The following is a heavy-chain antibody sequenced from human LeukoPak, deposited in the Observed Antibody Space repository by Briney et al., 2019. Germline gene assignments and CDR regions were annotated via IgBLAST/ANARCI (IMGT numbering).Heavy chain of an antibody. J-gene: IGHJ4*02. CDR1: GLTVSSKY. CDR2: ISGSGGST. Sequence: PGGSLRLSCAASGLTVSSKYMSWVRQAPGKGLEWVSAISGSGGSTYYADSVKGRFTISRDNSKNTLYLQMNSLRAEDTAVYYCAKVRKYSSSSLYFDYWGQGTLVTVSS. D-gene: IGHD6-6*01. V-gene: IGHV3-23*01. CDR3: AKVRKYSSSSLYFDY.